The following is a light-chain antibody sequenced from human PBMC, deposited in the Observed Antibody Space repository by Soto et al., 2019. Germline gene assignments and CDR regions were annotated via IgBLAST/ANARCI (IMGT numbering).Light chain of an antibody. CDR2: GAS. CDR1: QSVNSDY. V-gene: IGKV3D-20*02. Sequence: EIVLTQSPGTLSVSAGERATLSWRASQSVNSDYLAWFKQKPGQAPRLISYGASTRTTGIPDRFSGSGSGTEFTLTIGRLEPGDFEVYYCQQRSDWPLTFGQGTRLEIK. J-gene: IGKJ5*01. CDR3: QQRSDWPLT.